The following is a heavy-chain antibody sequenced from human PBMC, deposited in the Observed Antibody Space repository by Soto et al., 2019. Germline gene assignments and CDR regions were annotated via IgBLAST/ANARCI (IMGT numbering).Heavy chain of an antibody. CDR1: GYTFTSYA. Sequence: ASVKVSCKASGYTFTSYAMHWVRQAPGQRLDWMGWINAGNGNTKYSQKFQGRVTITRDTSASTAYMELSSLRSEDTAVYYCARVSYYDSSGYYFSDAFDIWGQGTMVTVSS. V-gene: IGHV1-3*01. CDR2: INAGNGNT. D-gene: IGHD3-22*01. J-gene: IGHJ3*02. CDR3: ARVSYYDSSGYYFSDAFDI.